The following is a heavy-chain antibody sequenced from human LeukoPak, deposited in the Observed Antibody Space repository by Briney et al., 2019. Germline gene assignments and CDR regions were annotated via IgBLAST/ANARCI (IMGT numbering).Heavy chain of an antibody. CDR2: IYPGDSDT. V-gene: IGHV5-51*01. D-gene: IGHD2-15*01. J-gene: IGHJ4*02. Sequence: PRESLQISSKGSGYSFTGYWIGWLRQMPGKGLQGLGIIYPGDSDTRYSPSFHGQVTISADKSISSAYLQRSSLKASDSAMYYCARRDRWSYYFDYWGEGTLVTVSS. CDR3: ARRDRWSYYFDY. CDR1: GYSFTGYW.